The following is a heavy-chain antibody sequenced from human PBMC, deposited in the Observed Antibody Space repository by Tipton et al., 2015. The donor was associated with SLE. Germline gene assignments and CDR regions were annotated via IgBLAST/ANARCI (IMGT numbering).Heavy chain of an antibody. J-gene: IGHJ4*02. CDR2: MYTSGST. Sequence: TLSLTYTVSGGSISSFYWNWIRQPAGKGLEWIGRMYTSGSTNYNPSLKSRVTISVDTSKNQFSLKLSSVTAADTAVYYCAREVYDFSRWGCFDYWGQGTLVTVSS. D-gene: IGHD3/OR15-3a*01. CDR1: GGSISSFY. V-gene: IGHV4-4*07. CDR3: AREVYDFSRWGCFDY.